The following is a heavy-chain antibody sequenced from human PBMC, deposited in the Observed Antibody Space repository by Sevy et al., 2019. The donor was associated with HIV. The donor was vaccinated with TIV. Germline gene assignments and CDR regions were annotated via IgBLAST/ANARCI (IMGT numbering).Heavy chain of an antibody. D-gene: IGHD2-15*01. CDR3: AGGDDYERLGYCRGGSCFGDHYGMDV. CDR1: GGTFSSYA. J-gene: IGHJ6*02. Sequence: ASVKVSCKASGGTFSSYAISWVRQAPGQGLEWMGGIIPIFGTANYAQKFQGRVTITAEESTSTAYMELSSLRSEDTAVYYGAGGDDYERLGYCRGGSCFGDHYGMDVWGQGTTVTVSS. V-gene: IGHV1-69*13. CDR2: IIPIFGTA.